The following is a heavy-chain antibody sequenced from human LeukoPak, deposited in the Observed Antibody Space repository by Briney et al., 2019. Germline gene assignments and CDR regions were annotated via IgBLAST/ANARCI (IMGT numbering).Heavy chain of an antibody. Sequence: GGSLRLSCASTFTFSIYGMHWVRQAPGKGLEWVAFIQYDGTNKYYADSVKGRFTISRDNSRNPLYLQMNCLSAEDTAVYYCARDRAADSYGTLFGYWGQGTLVTASS. CDR2: IQYDGTNK. D-gene: IGHD3-22*01. CDR3: ARDRAADSYGTLFGY. CDR1: TFTFSIYG. V-gene: IGHV3-30*02. J-gene: IGHJ4*02.